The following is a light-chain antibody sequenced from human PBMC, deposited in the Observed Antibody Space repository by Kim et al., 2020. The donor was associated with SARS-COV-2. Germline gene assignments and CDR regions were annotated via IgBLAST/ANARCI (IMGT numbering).Light chain of an antibody. Sequence: GQSINISCMATNGDVGGYTYVAWYQQPRSKAPKLMIYGVSNRPSGVSNRFSGSKSGNTASLTISGLQAEDEADYYCSSYTTSTSVVFGGGTKLTVL. J-gene: IGLJ2*01. CDR2: GVS. CDR3: SSYTTSTSVV. V-gene: IGLV2-14*03. CDR1: NGDVGGYTY.